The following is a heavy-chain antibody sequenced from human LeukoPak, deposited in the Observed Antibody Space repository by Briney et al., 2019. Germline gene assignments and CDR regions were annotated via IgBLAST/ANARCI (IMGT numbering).Heavy chain of an antibody. D-gene: IGHD6-19*01. CDR3: ARDGSGWTEFDY. J-gene: IGHJ4*02. CDR1: GYTFTNYY. CDR2: INPSGGST. V-gene: IGHV1-46*01. Sequence: ASVKVSCKASGYTFTNYYMHWVRQAPGQGLEWMGIINPSGGSTSYAQKFQGRVTMTRDTSTSTVYMELSSLRSEDTAVYYCARDGSGWTEFDYWGQGTLVTVSS.